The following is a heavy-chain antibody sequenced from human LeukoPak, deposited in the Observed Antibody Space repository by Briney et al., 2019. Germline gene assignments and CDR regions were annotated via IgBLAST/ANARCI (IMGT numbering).Heavy chain of an antibody. CDR3: ANGGYTSSWYVVDY. Sequence: GGSLRLSCAASGFTFSSYGMHWVRQAPGKGLEWVAVISYDGSNKYYADSVKGRFTISRDNSKNTLYLQMSSLRPEDTAVYYCANGGYTSSWYVVDYWGQGTLVTVSS. CDR2: ISYDGSNK. CDR1: GFTFSSYG. V-gene: IGHV3-30*18. D-gene: IGHD6-13*01. J-gene: IGHJ4*02.